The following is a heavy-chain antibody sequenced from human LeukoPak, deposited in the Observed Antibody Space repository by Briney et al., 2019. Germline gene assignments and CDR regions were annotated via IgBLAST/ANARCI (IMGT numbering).Heavy chain of an antibody. CDR1: GYTFTGYY. Sequence: ASVKVSCKASGYTFTGYYMHWVRQAPGQGLEWMGWINPNSGGTNYAQKFQGRVTMTRDTSISTAYMELSRLRSDDTAVYYCARVGRTTRHEYYYYYYRDVWGKGTTVTISS. CDR2: INPNSGGT. V-gene: IGHV1-2*02. CDR3: ARVGRTTRHEYYYYYYRDV. D-gene: IGHD1-14*01. J-gene: IGHJ6*03.